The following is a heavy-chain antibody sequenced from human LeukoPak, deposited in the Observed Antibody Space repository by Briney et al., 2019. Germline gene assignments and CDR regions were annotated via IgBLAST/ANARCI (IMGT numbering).Heavy chain of an antibody. CDR3: ARAVRNWNFTENWFDP. V-gene: IGHV6-1*01. CDR1: GDSVSINSAA. D-gene: IGHD1-7*01. Sequence: SQTLSLTFAISGDSVSINSAAWNWIRQSPSRGLEWLGRTYYRSKWYNDYAISVKGRITINPDTSKNQFSLQLNSVTPEDTAVYYCARAVRNWNFTENWFDPWGQGTLVTVSS. CDR2: TYYRSKWYN. J-gene: IGHJ5*02.